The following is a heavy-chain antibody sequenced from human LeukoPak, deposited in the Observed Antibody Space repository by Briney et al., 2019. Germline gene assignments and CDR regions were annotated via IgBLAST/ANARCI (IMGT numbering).Heavy chain of an antibody. V-gene: IGHV4-31*03. CDR2: IYYSGST. J-gene: IGHJ4*02. D-gene: IGHD7-27*01. CDR1: GGSISSGGYY. CDR3: ARSELGKALGNDY. Sequence: SETLSLTCTVSGGSISSGGYYWSWIRQHPGKGLEWIGYIYYSGSTYYNPSLKSRVTISVDTSKNQFSLKLSSVTAADTAAYYCARSELGKALGNDYWGQGTLVTVSS.